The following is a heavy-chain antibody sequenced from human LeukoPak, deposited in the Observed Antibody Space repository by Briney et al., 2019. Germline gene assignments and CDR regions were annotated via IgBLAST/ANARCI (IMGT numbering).Heavy chain of an antibody. V-gene: IGHV3-21*01. Sequence: GGSLRLSCEASGFSFSSYNMDWVRQTPGKGLEWISSITTSSSYTFYADSVKGRFTISRDNARNSLYLQMNSLTAGDTAVYYCARDPYSGAYGDTYYYFMDVWGKGTTVTISS. CDR1: GFSFSSYN. D-gene: IGHD1-26*01. CDR3: ARDPYSGAYGDTYYYFMDV. CDR2: ITTSSSYT. J-gene: IGHJ6*03.